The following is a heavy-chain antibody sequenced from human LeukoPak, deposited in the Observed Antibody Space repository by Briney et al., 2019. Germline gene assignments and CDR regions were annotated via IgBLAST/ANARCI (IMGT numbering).Heavy chain of an antibody. V-gene: IGHV3-48*03. CDR1: GFTFSSYE. D-gene: IGHD2-15*01. CDR2: ISSSGSTI. CDR3: ARVEKADCSGGSCYVVGFDY. J-gene: IGHJ4*02. Sequence: PGGSLRLSCAASGFTFSSYEMNWVRQAPGKGLEWVSYISSSGSTIYYADSVKGRFTISRDNAKNSLYLQMNSLRAEDTAVYYCARVEKADCSGGSCYVVGFDYWGQGTLVTVSS.